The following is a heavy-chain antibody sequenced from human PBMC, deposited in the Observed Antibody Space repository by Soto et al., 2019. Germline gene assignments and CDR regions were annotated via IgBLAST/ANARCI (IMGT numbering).Heavy chain of an antibody. Sequence: GGSLILSCAASGFTFSSYSMNWVRQAPGKGLEWVSSISSSSSYIYYADSVKGRFTISRDNAKNSLYLQMNSLRAEDTAVYYCASSVYYDFWSGYFDYWGQGTLVTVSS. CDR2: ISSSSSYI. J-gene: IGHJ4*02. V-gene: IGHV3-21*01. D-gene: IGHD3-3*01. CDR1: GFTFSSYS. CDR3: ASSVYYDFWSGYFDY.